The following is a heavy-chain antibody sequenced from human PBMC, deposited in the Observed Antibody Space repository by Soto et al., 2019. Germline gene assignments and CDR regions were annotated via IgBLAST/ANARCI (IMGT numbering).Heavy chain of an antibody. CDR3: ARGHVLVRGVIMTPYQN. CDR2: IKQDGSEK. J-gene: IGHJ4*02. Sequence: GGSLRLSCAASGFTFSSYWMSWVRQAPGKGLEWVANIKQDGSEKYYVDSVKGRFTISRDNAKNSLYLQMNSLRAEDTAVYYCARGHVLVRGVIMTPYQNWGQGTLVTVSS. V-gene: IGHV3-7*03. D-gene: IGHD3-10*01. CDR1: GFTFSSYW.